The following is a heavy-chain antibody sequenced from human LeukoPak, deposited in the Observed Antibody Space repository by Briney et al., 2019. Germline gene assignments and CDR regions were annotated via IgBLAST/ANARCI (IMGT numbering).Heavy chain of an antibody. D-gene: IGHD3-22*01. V-gene: IGHV4-61*02. CDR3: ARAVGSGYYYFDY. J-gene: IGHJ4*02. CDR1: GGSISSGSYY. Sequence: SETLSLTCTVSGGSISSGSYYWSWIRQPAGTGLEWIGRIYTSGSTNYNPSLKSRVTISVDTSKNQFSLKLSSVTAADTAVYYCARAVGSGYYYFDYWGQGTLVTVSS. CDR2: IYTSGST.